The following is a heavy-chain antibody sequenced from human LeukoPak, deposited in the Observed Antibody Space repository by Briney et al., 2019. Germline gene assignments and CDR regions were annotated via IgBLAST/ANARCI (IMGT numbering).Heavy chain of an antibody. CDR2: ISPNSGDT. CDR3: ARDRVGYCSSTSCREGFDP. D-gene: IGHD2-2*01. Sequence: ASVKVSCKASGYTFPGYYLHWVRQAPGQGLEWMGWISPNSGDTNYAQNFQGRVTMTRDTSISTAYMELSRLRSDDTAVYYCARDRVGYCSSTSCREGFDPWGQGTLVTVSS. J-gene: IGHJ5*02. CDR1: GYTFPGYY. V-gene: IGHV1-2*02.